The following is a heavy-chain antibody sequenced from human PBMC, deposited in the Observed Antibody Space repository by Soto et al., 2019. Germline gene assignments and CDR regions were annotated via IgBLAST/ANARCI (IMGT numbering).Heavy chain of an antibody. D-gene: IGHD2-15*01. V-gene: IGHV2-5*02. Sequence: SGPTLVNPTQTLTLTCTFSGFSLSTRGVSVAWIRQPPGKALEWLALIYWDDGKRYSPSLKSRLTITKDTSRNQVVLTMTNMDPVDTATSYCGYRPDSSFDYWGQGTLVTVSS. J-gene: IGHJ4*02. CDR3: GYRPDSSFDY. CDR1: GFSLSTRGVS. CDR2: IYWDDGK.